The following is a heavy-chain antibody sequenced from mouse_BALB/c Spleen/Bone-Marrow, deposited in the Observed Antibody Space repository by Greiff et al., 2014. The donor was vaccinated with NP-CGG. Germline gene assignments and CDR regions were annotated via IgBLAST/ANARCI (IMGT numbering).Heavy chain of an antibody. J-gene: IGHJ2*01. D-gene: IGHD4-1*01. V-gene: IGHV1-55*01. Sequence: VQRVESGAELVKPGTSVKMSCKASGYTFTSYWMHWVKQRRGQGLGWIGDIYPGSDSTNYNEKFKSKATLTVDTSSSTAYMQLSSLTSEDSAVYYCAREKDWVFDYWGQGTTLTVSS. CDR1: GYTFTSYW. CDR3: AREKDWVFDY. CDR2: IYPGSDST.